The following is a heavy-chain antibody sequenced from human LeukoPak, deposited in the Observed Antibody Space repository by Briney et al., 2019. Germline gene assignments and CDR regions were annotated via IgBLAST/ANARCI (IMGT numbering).Heavy chain of an antibody. D-gene: IGHD2-2*01. CDR1: GYTFGTYG. V-gene: IGHV1-18*01. CDR2: ISTYNGDT. Sequence: ASVKVSCKASGYTFGTYGISWVRQAPGQGLEWMGWISTYNGDTNYAQNLQGRVTMTTDTSTSTAYMELRSLRSDDTAVYYCARETSSRDDPWGQGTLVTVSS. J-gene: IGHJ5*02. CDR3: ARETSSRDDP.